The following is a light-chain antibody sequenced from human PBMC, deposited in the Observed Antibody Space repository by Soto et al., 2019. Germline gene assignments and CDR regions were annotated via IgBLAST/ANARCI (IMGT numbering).Light chain of an antibody. CDR1: SYDVGAYNY. J-gene: IGLJ3*02. CDR2: EVS. CDR3: SSYTSSSTRV. Sequence: QSALTQPASVSGSPGQSITISCTGTSYDVGAYNYVSWYQQHPGKAPKLMIYEVSNRPSGVSNRFSGSKSGNTASLTISGLQAEDEADYYCSSYTSSSTRVFGGGTKLTVL. V-gene: IGLV2-14*01.